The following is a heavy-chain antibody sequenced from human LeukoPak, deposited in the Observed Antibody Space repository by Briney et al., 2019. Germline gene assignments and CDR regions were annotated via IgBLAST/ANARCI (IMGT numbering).Heavy chain of an antibody. D-gene: IGHD1-26*01. V-gene: IGHV3-74*01. Sequence: GGSLRLSCAASGFTFSSYWMHWVRQAPGKGLVWVSRINSDGSSTSYADSVKGRFTISRDNAKNTLYLQMNSLRAEDSAVYYCARGPAPSGGNYYVGDYWGQGTLVTVSS. CDR1: GFTFSSYW. CDR2: INSDGSST. J-gene: IGHJ4*02. CDR3: ARGPAPSGGNYYVGDY.